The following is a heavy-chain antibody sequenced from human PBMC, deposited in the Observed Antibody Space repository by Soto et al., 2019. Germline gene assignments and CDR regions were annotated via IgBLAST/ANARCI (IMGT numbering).Heavy chain of an antibody. CDR3: ARVEGSGSYYGPVYYYYGMDV. CDR1: GYTFTSYY. CDR2: INPYNGNT. V-gene: IGHV1-18*04. Sequence: ASVKVSCKASGYTFTSYYMHWVRQAPGQGLEWMGWINPYNGNTNYAQKLQGRVTMTTDTSTSTAYMELRSLRSDDTAVYYCARVEGSGSYYGPVYYYYGMDVWGQGTTVTVSS. D-gene: IGHD3-10*01. J-gene: IGHJ6*02.